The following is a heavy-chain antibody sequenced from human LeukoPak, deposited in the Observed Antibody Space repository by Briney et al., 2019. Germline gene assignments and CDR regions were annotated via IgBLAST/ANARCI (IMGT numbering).Heavy chain of an antibody. CDR3: ARGLGDGYNFDY. CDR1: GGSFSGYY. Sequence: SETLSLTYAVYGGSFSGYYWSWIRQPPGKGLEWIGEINHSGSTNYNPSLKSRVTISVDTSKNQFSLKLSSVTAADTAVYYCARGLGDGYNFDYWGQGTLVTVSS. D-gene: IGHD5-24*01. V-gene: IGHV4-34*01. J-gene: IGHJ4*02. CDR2: INHSGST.